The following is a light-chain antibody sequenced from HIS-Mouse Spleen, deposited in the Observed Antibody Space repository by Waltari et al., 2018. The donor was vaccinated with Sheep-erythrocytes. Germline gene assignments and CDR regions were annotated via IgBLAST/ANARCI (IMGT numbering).Light chain of an antibody. J-gene: IGLJ3*02. Sequence: QSALTQPASVSGSPGQSITISGPGTSSDVGSYNLVPWYQQHPGKAPKLMIYEGSKRPSGVSNRLSGSKSGNTASLTISGLQAEDEADYYCCSYAGSSTPWVFGGGTKLTVL. CDR1: SSDVGSYNL. CDR3: CSYAGSSTPWV. V-gene: IGLV2-23*01. CDR2: EGS.